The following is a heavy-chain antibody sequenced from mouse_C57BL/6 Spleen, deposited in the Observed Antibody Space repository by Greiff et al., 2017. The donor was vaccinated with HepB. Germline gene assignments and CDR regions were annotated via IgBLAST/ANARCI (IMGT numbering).Heavy chain of an antibody. CDR2: IWSGGST. CDR1: GFSLTSYG. J-gene: IGHJ4*01. V-gene: IGHV2-2*01. Sequence: VQLQQSGPGLVQPSQSLSITCTVSGFSLTSYGVHWVRQSPGKGLEWLGVIWSGGSTDYNAAVISRLSISKDNSKSQVFFKMNSLQADDTAIYYCARKSGAEFPYYAMDYWGQGTSVTVSS. CDR3: ARKSGAEFPYYAMDY.